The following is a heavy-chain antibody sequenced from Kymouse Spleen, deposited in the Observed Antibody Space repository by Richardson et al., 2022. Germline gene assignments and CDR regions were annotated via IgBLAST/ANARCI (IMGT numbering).Heavy chain of an antibody. CDR3: ARALVVVTAIRDWYFDL. J-gene: IGHJ2*01. CDR2: INHSGST. CDR1: GGSFSGYY. V-gene: IGHV4-34*01. D-gene: IGHD2-21*02. Sequence: QVQLQQWGAGLLKPSETLSLTCAVYGGSFSGYYWSWIRQPPGKGLEWIGEINHSGSTNYNPSLKSRVTISVDTSKNQFSLKLSSVTAADTAVYYCARALVVVTAIRDWYFDLWGRGTLVTVSS.